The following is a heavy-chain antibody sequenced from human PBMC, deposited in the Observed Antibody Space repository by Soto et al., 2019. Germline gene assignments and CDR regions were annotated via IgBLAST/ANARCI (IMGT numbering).Heavy chain of an antibody. CDR2: LNSAGSTT. D-gene: IGHD3-10*01. J-gene: IGHJ6*02. CDR1: GFTFSTYW. Sequence: EVQLVESGGGLVQPGGSLRLSCAASGFTFSTYWMHWVRQAPGKGLVWVSRLNSAGSTTNYADSVKGRFTISSDNARDTVYLQMNSLRAEDTAVYYCARGVKGYYGMDVWGQGTTVTVSS. V-gene: IGHV3-74*01. CDR3: ARGVKGYYGMDV.